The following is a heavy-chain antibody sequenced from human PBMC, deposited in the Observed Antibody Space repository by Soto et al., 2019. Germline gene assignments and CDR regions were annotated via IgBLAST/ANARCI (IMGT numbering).Heavy chain of an antibody. J-gene: IGHJ4*02. CDR2: ISGNGGST. CDR1: GFTFSSCA. Sequence: EVQLLESGGGLVQPGGSLRLSCAASGFTFSSCAMGWVRQAPGKGLEWVSGISGNGGSTYYADYVKGRFTISRDTSENTLYLQMDSLGAEDTAIYYCAKVVGDGNDYYVFWGQGTLVTVSS. V-gene: IGHV3-23*01. CDR3: AKVVGDGNDYYVF. D-gene: IGHD3-22*01.